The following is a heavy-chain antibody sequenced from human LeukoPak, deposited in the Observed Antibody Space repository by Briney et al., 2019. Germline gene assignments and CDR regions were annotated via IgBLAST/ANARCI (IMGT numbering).Heavy chain of an antibody. J-gene: IGHJ6*02. CDR3: ARDIEMATIGQSGYYYGMDV. CDR1: GGSINNYY. D-gene: IGHD5-24*01. V-gene: IGHV4-4*07. Sequence: SETLSLTCTVSGGSINNYYWSWIRQPAGKGLEWIGRIYTRGSTNYNPSLKSRVTMSVDTSKNQFSLKLSSVTAADTAVYYCARDIEMATIGQSGYYYGMDVWGQGTTDTVSS. CDR2: IYTRGST.